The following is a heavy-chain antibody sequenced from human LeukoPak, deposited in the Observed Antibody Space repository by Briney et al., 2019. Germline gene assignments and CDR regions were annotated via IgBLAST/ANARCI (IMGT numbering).Heavy chain of an antibody. CDR1: GGSISTYY. V-gene: IGHV4-4*07. D-gene: IGHD3-9*01. Sequence: SETLSLTCTVSGGSISTYYWSLIRQPAGKGLEWIGRIYASGNTNYNPSLKSRVTMSLDTSKNQFSLKLSSVTAADTAVYYCARGDILTGLYYFDYWGQGTLVTVSS. CDR2: IYASGNT. J-gene: IGHJ4*02. CDR3: ARGDILTGLYYFDY.